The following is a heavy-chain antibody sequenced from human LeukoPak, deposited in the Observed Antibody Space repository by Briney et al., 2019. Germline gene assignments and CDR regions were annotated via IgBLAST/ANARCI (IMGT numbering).Heavy chain of an antibody. CDR3: AREDYYDSSGYYYED. V-gene: IGHV3-53*01. CDR2: IYSGGST. J-gene: IGHJ4*02. D-gene: IGHD3-22*01. CDR1: GFTVSSNY. Sequence: PGGSLRLSCAASGFTVSSNYMSWVRQAPGKGLEWVSVIYSGGSTYYADSVKGRFTISRDNSKNTLYLQMNSLRAEGTAVYYCAREDYYDSSGYYYEDWGQGTLVTVSS.